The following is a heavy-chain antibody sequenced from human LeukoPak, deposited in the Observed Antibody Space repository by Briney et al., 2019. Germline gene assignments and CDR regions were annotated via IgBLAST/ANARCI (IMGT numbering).Heavy chain of an antibody. CDR1: GGSISSYY. Sequence: SETLSLTCTVSGGSISSYYWSWIRQPPGKGLEWIGYIYYSGSTNYNPSLNSRVTISVDTSKNQFSLKLSSVTAADTAVYYCARRSLGGFDPWGQGTLVTVSS. CDR2: IYYSGST. CDR3: ARRSLGGFDP. V-gene: IGHV4-59*08. J-gene: IGHJ5*02. D-gene: IGHD3-10*01.